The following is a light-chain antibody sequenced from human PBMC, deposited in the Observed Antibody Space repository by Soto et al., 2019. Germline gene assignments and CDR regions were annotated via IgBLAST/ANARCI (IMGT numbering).Light chain of an antibody. J-gene: IGKJ1*01. Sequence: DIQMTQSPSTLSASVGDRVTITCRASQSISSWLAWYQQKPGKAPKLLIYDASSLESGVPSRFSGSGSGTEFTLTISSLQPDGFATYYCQQYNSYSQGTFGQGTKV. V-gene: IGKV1-5*01. CDR1: QSISSW. CDR3: QQYNSYSQGT. CDR2: DAS.